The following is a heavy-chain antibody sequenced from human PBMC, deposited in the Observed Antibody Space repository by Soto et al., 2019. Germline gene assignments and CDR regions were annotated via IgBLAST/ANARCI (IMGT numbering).Heavy chain of an antibody. J-gene: IGHJ4*02. Sequence: PGESLXISCKGSGYXFTSYWIGWVRQVPGKGLEWMGIIYPGDSDTRYSPSFQGQVTISADKSISTAYLQWSSLKASDTAMYYCARGRDGYNLRRAFDYWGQGTLVTVSS. CDR3: ARGRDGYNLRRAFDY. CDR2: IYPGDSDT. CDR1: GYXFTSYW. V-gene: IGHV5-51*01. D-gene: IGHD5-12*01.